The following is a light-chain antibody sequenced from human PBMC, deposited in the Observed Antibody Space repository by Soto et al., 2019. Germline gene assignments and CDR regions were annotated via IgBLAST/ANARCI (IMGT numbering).Light chain of an antibody. V-gene: IGKV1-39*01. J-gene: IGKJ3*01. Sequence: DIQMTQSPSSLSASVGDRVTITCRASQSISSYLNWYQQKPGKAPQLLIYAASSLQSGVPSRFRGSGSGTDFTLTISSLQPEDFATYYCQHSYSTPFTFGPGTKVDIK. CDR1: QSISSY. CDR2: AAS. CDR3: QHSYSTPFT.